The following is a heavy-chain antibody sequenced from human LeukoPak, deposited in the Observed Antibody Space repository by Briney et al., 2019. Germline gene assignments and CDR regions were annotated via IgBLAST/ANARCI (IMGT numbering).Heavy chain of an antibody. Sequence: SETLSLTCTVSGGSVSSGSYYWTWIRQSPGKGLEWIGNIYNSGSTNYNPSLRSRVTMSVDTSKNQFSLKLSSVTAADTAIYYCAKDFVAAAGRFDYWGQGALVTVSS. J-gene: IGHJ4*02. CDR1: GGSVSSGSYY. CDR2: IYNSGST. CDR3: AKDFVAAAGRFDY. V-gene: IGHV4-61*01. D-gene: IGHD6-13*01.